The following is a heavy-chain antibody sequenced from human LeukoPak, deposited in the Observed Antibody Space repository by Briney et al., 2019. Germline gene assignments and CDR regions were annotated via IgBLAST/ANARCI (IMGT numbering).Heavy chain of an antibody. Sequence: SETLSLTCTVSDGSISSYYWSWIRQPPGKGLEWIGSIYYSGSTYYNPSLKSRVTISVDTSKNQFSLNLSSVTAADTAVYYCARRGLIDYWGQGTLVTVSS. CDR2: IYYSGST. CDR3: ARRGLIDY. D-gene: IGHD3/OR15-3a*01. J-gene: IGHJ4*02. V-gene: IGHV4-39*01. CDR1: DGSISSYY.